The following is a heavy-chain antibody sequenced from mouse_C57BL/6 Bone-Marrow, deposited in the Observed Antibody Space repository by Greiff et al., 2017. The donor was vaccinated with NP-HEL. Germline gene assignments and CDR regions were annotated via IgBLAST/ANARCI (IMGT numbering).Heavy chain of an antibody. J-gene: IGHJ4*01. CDR2: IRNKANGYTT. Sequence: EVQLVESGGGLVQPGGSLSLSCAASGFTFTDYYMSWVRQPPGKALEWLVFIRNKANGYTTEYSASVKGRFTISRDNSQSILYLQMNALRAEDSATYYCARSIYYDYADDPFYAMGYWGQGTSVTVSS. V-gene: IGHV7-3*01. CDR3: ARSIYYDYADDPFYAMGY. CDR1: GFTFTDYY. D-gene: IGHD2-4*01.